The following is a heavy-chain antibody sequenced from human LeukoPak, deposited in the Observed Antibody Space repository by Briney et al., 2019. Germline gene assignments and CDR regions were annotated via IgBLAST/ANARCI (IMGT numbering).Heavy chain of an antibody. CDR1: GFTFDDYA. V-gene: IGHV3-9*01. CDR3: AKDIWGRAAAGSYFDY. D-gene: IGHD6-13*01. Sequence: GGSLRLSCAASGFTFDDYAMHWVRQAPGKGLEWVSGISWNSGSIGYADSVKGRFTISRDNAKNSLYLQMNSLRAEDTALYYCAKDIWGRAAAGSYFDYWGQGTLVTVSS. CDR2: ISWNSGSI. J-gene: IGHJ4*02.